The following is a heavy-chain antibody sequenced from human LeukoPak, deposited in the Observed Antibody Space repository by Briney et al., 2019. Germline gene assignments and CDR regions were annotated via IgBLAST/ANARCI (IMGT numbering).Heavy chain of an antibody. V-gene: IGHV4-59*01. D-gene: IGHD5-18*01. CDR1: GGSISSYY. CDR3: ARIMDTAWGMDV. CDR2: IYYSGST. J-gene: IGHJ6*04. Sequence: SETLSLTCTVSGGSISSYYWSWIRQPPGQVLEWIGYIYYSGSTNYNPSLKSRVTISVETSKNQFSLKLTSVTAADTAVYYCARIMDTAWGMDVWGKGTTVTVSS.